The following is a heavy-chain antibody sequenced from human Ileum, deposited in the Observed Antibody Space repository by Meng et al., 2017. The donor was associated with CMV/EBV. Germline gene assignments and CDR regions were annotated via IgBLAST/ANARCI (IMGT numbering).Heavy chain of an antibody. CDR1: GYSFSGYY. V-gene: IGHV1-2*06. D-gene: IGHD6-19*01. J-gene: IGHJ4*02. Sequence: SCKASGYSFSGYYMHWVRQAPGQGLEWMGRINPHSGGANYAQNFQGRVTMTTDTSISTAYMELSRLRSDDTAVYYCARLVAGTYDCWGQGTLVTVSS. CDR3: ARLVAGTYDC. CDR2: INPHSGGA.